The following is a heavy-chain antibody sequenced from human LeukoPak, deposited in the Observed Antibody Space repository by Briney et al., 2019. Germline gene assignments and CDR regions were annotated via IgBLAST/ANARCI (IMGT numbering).Heavy chain of an antibody. CDR2: ISGSGGST. J-gene: IGHJ4*02. D-gene: IGHD3-22*01. V-gene: IGHV3-23*01. CDR3: ARERGMYYYDSSGYSYYFDY. CDR1: GFTFSSYA. Sequence: GGSLRLSCAASGFTFSSYAMSWVRQAPGKGLEWVSAISGSGGSTYYADSVKGRFTISRDNSKNTLYLQMNSLRAEDTAVYYCARERGMYYYDSSGYSYYFDYWGQGTLVTVSS.